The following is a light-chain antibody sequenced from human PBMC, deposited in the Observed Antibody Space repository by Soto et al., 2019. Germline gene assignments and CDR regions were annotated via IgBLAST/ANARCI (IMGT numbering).Light chain of an antibody. CDR1: SSDVGRYNY. CDR3: SSYTSSTTLV. CDR2: DVS. J-gene: IGLJ2*01. V-gene: IGLV2-14*03. Sequence: QSVLTQPASVSGSPGQSITISCTGTSSDVGRYNYVSWYQHHPGKAPNLMIYDVSNRPSGVSDRFSGSKSGNTASLTISGLQAEDEADYYCSSYTSSTTLVFGGGTKLTVL.